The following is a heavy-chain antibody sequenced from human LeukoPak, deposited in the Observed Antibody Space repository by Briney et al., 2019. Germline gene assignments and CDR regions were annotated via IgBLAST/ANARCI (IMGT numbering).Heavy chain of an antibody. Sequence: GGSLRLSCAASGFTFSSYAMSWVRQAPGKGLELVSAISGSGGSTYYADSVKGRFTISRDNSKNTLYLQMNSLRAEDTAVYYCAKELVPAALPNWYFDLWGRGTLVTVSS. D-gene: IGHD2-2*01. J-gene: IGHJ2*01. V-gene: IGHV3-23*01. CDR3: AKELVPAALPNWYFDL. CDR1: GFTFSSYA. CDR2: ISGSGGST.